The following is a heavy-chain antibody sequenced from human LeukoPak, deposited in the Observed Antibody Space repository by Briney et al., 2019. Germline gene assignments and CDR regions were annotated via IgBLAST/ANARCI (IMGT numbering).Heavy chain of an antibody. CDR3: ARKSYDYVWGSYRLWYFDY. V-gene: IGHV4-34*01. J-gene: IGHJ4*02. Sequence: SETLSLTCAVYGGSFSGYYWSWIRQPPGKGLEWIGEINHSGSTNYNPSLKSRVTISVDTSKNQFSLKLSSVTAADTAVYYCARKSYDYVWGSYRLWYFDYWGQGTLVTVSS. CDR1: GGSFSGYY. D-gene: IGHD3-16*02. CDR2: INHSGST.